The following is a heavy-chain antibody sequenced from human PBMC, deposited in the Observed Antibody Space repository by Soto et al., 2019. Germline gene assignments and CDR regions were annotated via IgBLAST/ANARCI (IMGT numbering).Heavy chain of an antibody. CDR1: GFTVSSNY. V-gene: IGHV3-66*01. CDR3: AREWGSYRPPDY. Sequence: EVQLVESGGGLVQPGGSPRLSCAASGFTVSSNYMSWVRQAPGKGLEWVSVIYSGGSTYYADSVKGRFTISRDNSKNTLYLQMNSLRAEDTAVYYCAREWGSYRPPDYWGQGTLVTVSS. D-gene: IGHD3-16*02. CDR2: IYSGGST. J-gene: IGHJ4*02.